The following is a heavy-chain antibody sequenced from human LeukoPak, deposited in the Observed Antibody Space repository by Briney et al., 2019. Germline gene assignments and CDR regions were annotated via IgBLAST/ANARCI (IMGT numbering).Heavy chain of an antibody. CDR1: GGSISGSSYY. V-gene: IGHV4-39*02. CDR2: IYYSGST. D-gene: IGHD3-10*01. CDR3: ARGRVRGVVIHPYNWFDP. Sequence: SETLSLTCTVSGGSISGSSYYWGRIRQPPGKGLEWIGSIYYSGSTYYNPSLKSRVTISVDTSKNQFSLKLSSVTAADTAVYYCARGRVRGVVIHPYNWFDPWGQGTLVTVSS. J-gene: IGHJ5*02.